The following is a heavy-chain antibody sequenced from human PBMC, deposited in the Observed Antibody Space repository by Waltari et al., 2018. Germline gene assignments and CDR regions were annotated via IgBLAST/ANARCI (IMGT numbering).Heavy chain of an antibody. CDR3: ARQGSSMTTLTTRAFDY. CDR1: GGSFSGYY. D-gene: IGHD4-17*01. Sequence: QVQLQQWGAGLLKPSETLSLTCAVYGGSFSGYYWSWIRRPPGKGLEWIGEINHSGSTNYNPSLKSRGTISSAPSKTQFSLKLSSVTAADTAVYSCARQGSSMTTLTTRAFDYWGQGTLVPVSA. CDR2: INHSGST. V-gene: IGHV4-34*01. J-gene: IGHJ4*02.